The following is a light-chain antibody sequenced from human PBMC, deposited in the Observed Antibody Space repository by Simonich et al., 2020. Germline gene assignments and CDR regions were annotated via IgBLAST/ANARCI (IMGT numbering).Light chain of an antibody. CDR1: ASPKQY. Sequence: SYELTQPPSVSVSPGQTARITCSGDASPKQYAYWYQQKPGQAPVLVIYKDSERPSGIPGRFSGSSSGTTVTLTISGAQVEDEADYYCYSAADNNLRVFGTGTKVTVL. CDR2: KDS. V-gene: IGLV3-27*01. J-gene: IGLJ1*01. CDR3: YSAADNNLRV.